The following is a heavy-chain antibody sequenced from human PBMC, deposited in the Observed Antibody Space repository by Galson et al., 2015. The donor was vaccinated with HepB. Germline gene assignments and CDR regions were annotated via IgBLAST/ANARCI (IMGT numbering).Heavy chain of an antibody. D-gene: IGHD2-15*01. CDR2: ISSSSSYI. J-gene: IGHJ4*02. CDR3: AREDRNILVAALDS. Sequence: SLRLSCAASGFTFSSYSMNWVRQAPGKGLEWVSSISSSSSYIYYADSVKGRFTISRDNSRKTFFLHMSSLRAEDTAIYFCAREDRNILVAALDSWGQGTMVTISS. V-gene: IGHV3-21*01. CDR1: GFTFSSYS.